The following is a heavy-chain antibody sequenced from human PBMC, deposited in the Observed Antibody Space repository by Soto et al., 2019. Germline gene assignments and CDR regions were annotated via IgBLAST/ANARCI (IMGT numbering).Heavy chain of an antibody. CDR3: ARLLLSGYGDYYFDY. CDR1: GGSIGSYY. V-gene: IGHV4-59*08. D-gene: IGHD4-17*01. Sequence: SETLALTCTVSGGSIGSYYWSWIRQPPGKGLEWIGYTYYSGSTNYNPSLKSRVTISVDTSKNQFSLKLSSVTAADTAVYYCARLLLSGYGDYYFDYWGQGTLVTAPQ. CDR2: TYYSGST. J-gene: IGHJ4*02.